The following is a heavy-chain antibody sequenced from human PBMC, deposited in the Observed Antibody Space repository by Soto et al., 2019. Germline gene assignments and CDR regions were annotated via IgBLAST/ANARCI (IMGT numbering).Heavy chain of an antibody. V-gene: IGHV4-31*02. Sequence: WTWIRQRPGKGLEWIGYIYYSGSTYYSPSLKSRLSISLDTSKNQFSLRLSSVTAADTAMYYCARARLRAVYAFDIWGQGTXXTXXS. CDR2: IYYSGST. J-gene: IGHJ3*02. CDR3: ARARLRAVYAFDI. D-gene: IGHD5-12*01.